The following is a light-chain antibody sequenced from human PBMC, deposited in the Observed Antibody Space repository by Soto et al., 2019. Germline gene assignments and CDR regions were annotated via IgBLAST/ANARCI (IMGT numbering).Light chain of an antibody. CDR2: ASN. V-gene: IGLV1-40*01. CDR3: QSYDSSLSGYV. J-gene: IGLJ1*01. CDR1: SSNIGAGFD. Sequence: QAVVTQPPSVSGAPGQRVTVSCTGSSSNIGAGFDVHWYQHLPGTAPKLLIYASNNRPSGVPDRFSGSRSGTSASLAITGLQAEDEADYYCQSYDSSLSGYVFGTGTKLTVL.